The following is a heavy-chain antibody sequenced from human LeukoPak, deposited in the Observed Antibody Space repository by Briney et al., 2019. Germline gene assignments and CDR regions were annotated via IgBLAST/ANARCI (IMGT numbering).Heavy chain of an antibody. CDR2: INPSGGST. CDR1: GYTFTSYY. V-gene: IGHV1-46*01. Sequence: ASVNVSFKASGYTFTSYYMHWVRQAPGQGLEWMGIINPSGGSTSYAQKFQGRVTMTRDTSTSTVYMELSSLRSEDTAVYYCARDSGYCSSTSCYTGYFDYWGQGTLVTVSS. CDR3: ARDSGYCSSTSCYTGYFDY. D-gene: IGHD2-2*02. J-gene: IGHJ4*02.